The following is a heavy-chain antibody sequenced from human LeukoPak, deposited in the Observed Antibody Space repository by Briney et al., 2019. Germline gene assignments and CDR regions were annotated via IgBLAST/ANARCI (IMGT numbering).Heavy chain of an antibody. CDR1: VGSISTYF. CDR2: IYYSGTT. Sequence: SETLSLTCTVSVGSISTYFWSWIRQPPGKGLEWIGNIYYSGTTNYNPSLKSRVTISVDTSKTQFSVKLSSVTASDAGVYYSGRDFGDGSGSDNWFELWGQGTLVTVSS. CDR3: GRDFGDGSGSDNWFEL. J-gene: IGHJ5*02. V-gene: IGHV4-59*01. D-gene: IGHD3-10*01.